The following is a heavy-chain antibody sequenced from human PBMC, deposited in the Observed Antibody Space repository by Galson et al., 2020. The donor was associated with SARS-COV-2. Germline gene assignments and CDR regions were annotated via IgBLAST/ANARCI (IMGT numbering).Heavy chain of an antibody. D-gene: IGHD1-26*01. CDR2: ISYDGSNK. V-gene: IGHV3-30*04. CDR3: ARAYSGSYFNGFDY. Sequence: GGSLRLSCAASAFTFTSSAIHWVRPAPGQGLEWVAVISYDGSNKYYADSVKGRFTISRDNSKNTLYLQMNSLRAEDTAVYYCARAYSGSYFNGFDYWGQGTLVTVSS. CDR1: AFTFTSSA. J-gene: IGHJ4*02.